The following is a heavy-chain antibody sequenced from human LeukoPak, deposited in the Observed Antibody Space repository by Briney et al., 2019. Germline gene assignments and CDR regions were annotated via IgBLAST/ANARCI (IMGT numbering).Heavy chain of an antibody. CDR1: GGTFSSYA. V-gene: IGHV1-69*06. CDR2: IIPILGTA. D-gene: IGHD6-19*01. CDR3: ARKDLGIAVAGDAFDI. J-gene: IGHJ3*02. Sequence: ASVKVSCKASGGTFSSYAIGWVRQAPGQGLEWMGGIIPILGTANYAQKFQGGVTITADKSTSTAYMELSSLRSEDTAVYYCARKDLGIAVAGDAFDIWGQGTMVTVSS.